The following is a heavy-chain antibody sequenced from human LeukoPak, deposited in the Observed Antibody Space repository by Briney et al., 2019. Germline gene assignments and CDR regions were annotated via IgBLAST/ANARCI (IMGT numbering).Heavy chain of an antibody. Sequence: GGSLRLSCAASGLTFSSYGMHWVRQAPGKGLEWVAFIRYDGTNKYYADSVKGRFTISRDNSKNTLYLQMNSLRAEDTAVYYCARNAGDIVVVPAAIQWYYYYMDVWGKGTTVTVSS. CDR3: ARNAGDIVVVPAAIQWYYYYMDV. V-gene: IGHV3-30*02. CDR2: IRYDGTNK. D-gene: IGHD2-2*01. CDR1: GLTFSSYG. J-gene: IGHJ6*03.